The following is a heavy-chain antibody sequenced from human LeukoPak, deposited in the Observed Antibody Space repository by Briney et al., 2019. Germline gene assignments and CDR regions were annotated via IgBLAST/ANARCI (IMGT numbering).Heavy chain of an antibody. J-gene: IGHJ4*02. Sequence: ASVKVSCKASGYTFIRYGINWVRQAPGQGLVWMGWITAYNGNTNYAQKLQGRVTMTTDTSTSTAYMELSSLRSEDTAVYYCARDSGYSSGWSHWGQGTLVAVSS. CDR3: ARDSGYSSGWSH. CDR2: ITAYNGNT. V-gene: IGHV1-18*01. CDR1: GYTFIRYG. D-gene: IGHD6-19*01.